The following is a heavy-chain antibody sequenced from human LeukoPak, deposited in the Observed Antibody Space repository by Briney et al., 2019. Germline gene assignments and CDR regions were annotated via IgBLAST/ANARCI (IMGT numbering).Heavy chain of an antibody. D-gene: IGHD3-22*01. J-gene: IGHJ4*02. CDR3: ASSSGYYYGLDY. Sequence: GGSLRLSCAASGFTVSSNYMSWVRQAPGKGLEWVSVIYSGGSTYYADSVKGRFTISRDNSKNTLHLQMNSLRAEDTAVYYCASSSGYYYGLDYWGQGTLVTVSS. V-gene: IGHV3-53*01. CDR1: GFTVSSNY. CDR2: IYSGGST.